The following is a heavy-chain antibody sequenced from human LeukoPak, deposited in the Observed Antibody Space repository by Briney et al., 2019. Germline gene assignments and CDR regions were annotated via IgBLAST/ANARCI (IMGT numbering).Heavy chain of an antibody. Sequence: GGSLRLSCAASGFTFSSYWMSWVRQAPGKGLEWVANIKQDGSEKYYVDSVKGRFTISRDNAKNSQYPQMNSLRAEDTAVYYCARAAYCGGDCYQYYFDYRGQGTLVTVSS. CDR3: ARAAYCGGDCYQYYFDY. V-gene: IGHV3-7*01. CDR1: GFTFSSYW. D-gene: IGHD2-21*02. J-gene: IGHJ4*02. CDR2: IKQDGSEK.